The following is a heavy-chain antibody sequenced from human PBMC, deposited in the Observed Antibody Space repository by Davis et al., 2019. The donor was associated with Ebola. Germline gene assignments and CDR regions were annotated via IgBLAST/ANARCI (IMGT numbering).Heavy chain of an antibody. CDR2: VSGSGGHT. D-gene: IGHD3-3*01. J-gene: IGHJ4*02. CDR3: ARFCHYPDCSYFDF. CDR1: GFTFSDYY. V-gene: IGHV3-23*01. Sequence: GESLKISCAASGFTFSDYYMSWIRQAPGKGLEWVSTVSGSGGHTYYSDSVRGRLTISRDNSKNTLSLQMNSLRAEDTATYYCARFCHYPDCSYFDFWGQGTVVAVSS.